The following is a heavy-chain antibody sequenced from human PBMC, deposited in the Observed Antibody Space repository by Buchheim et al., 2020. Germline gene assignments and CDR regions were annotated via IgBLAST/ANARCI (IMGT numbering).Heavy chain of an antibody. CDR1: GFTFSSYS. J-gene: IGHJ6*02. CDR2: ISSSSSYI. CDR3: ARDPPTYYDFWSGYYPYYYGMDV. D-gene: IGHD3-3*01. V-gene: IGHV3-21*01. Sequence: EVQLVESGGGLVKPGGSLRLSCAASGFTFSSYSMNWVRQAPGKGLEWVSSISSSSSYIYYADSVKGRFTISRANAKNSLYPQMNSLRAEDTAVYYCARDPPTYYDFWSGYYPYYYGMDVWGQGTT.